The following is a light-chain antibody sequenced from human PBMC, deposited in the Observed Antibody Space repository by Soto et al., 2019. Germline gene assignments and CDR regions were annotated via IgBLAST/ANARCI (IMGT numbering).Light chain of an antibody. CDR2: GAS. CDR3: XXXXSSPWT. V-gene: IGKV3-20*01. J-gene: IGKJ1*01. Sequence: EIVLTQSPGTLSLSPGERXTLSCRAGQSVSRYLAWYQQKPGQAPRLLIYGASSRATGIPDRFSGSGSGTDFTLTITRLEPXXXXVXXXXXXXSSPWTFGQGTKVEIK. CDR1: QSVSRY.